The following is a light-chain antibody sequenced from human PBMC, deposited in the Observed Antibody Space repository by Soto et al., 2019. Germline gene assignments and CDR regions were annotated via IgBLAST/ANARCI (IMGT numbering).Light chain of an antibody. CDR3: QQYDTSPIT. V-gene: IGKV3-20*01. Sequence: IVLTQSAGTLSLSPGERATLSCRASQSVSSSYLAWYQQKPGQAPRLLIYGASSRATGIPDRFSGSGSGTDFTLTISRLEPEDFAVYYCQQYDTSPITFGGGSKVDIK. CDR2: GAS. J-gene: IGKJ4*01. CDR1: QSVSSSY.